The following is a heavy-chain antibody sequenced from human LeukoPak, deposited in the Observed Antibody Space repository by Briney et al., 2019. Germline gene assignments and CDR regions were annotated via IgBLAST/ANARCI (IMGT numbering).Heavy chain of an antibody. CDR2: ISGSGGST. CDR1: GFTFSSYA. J-gene: IGHJ4*02. V-gene: IGHV3-23*01. Sequence: GGSLRLSCAASGFTFSSYAMSWVRQAPGKGLEWVSAISGSGGSTYYADSVKGRFTISRDNSKNTLYLQMNSLRAEDTAVYYCAEAWGSRVTNGFDYWGQGTLVTVSS. CDR3: AEAWGSRVTNGFDY. D-gene: IGHD4-17*01.